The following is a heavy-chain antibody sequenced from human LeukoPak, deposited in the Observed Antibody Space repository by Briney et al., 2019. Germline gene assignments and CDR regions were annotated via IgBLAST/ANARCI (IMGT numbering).Heavy chain of an antibody. CDR3: ARDAGYTYYYDSSGYYDPFDY. CDR2: VSAYNSNT. CDR1: GYTFTSYG. J-gene: IGHJ4*02. V-gene: IGHV1-18*01. D-gene: IGHD3-22*01. Sequence: ASVKVSCKASGYTFTSYGISWVRQAPGQGLEWMGWVSAYNSNTNYAQKLQGRVTMTTDTSTSTAYMELRSLRSDDTAVYYCARDAGYTYYYDSSGYYDPFDYWGQGTLVTVSS.